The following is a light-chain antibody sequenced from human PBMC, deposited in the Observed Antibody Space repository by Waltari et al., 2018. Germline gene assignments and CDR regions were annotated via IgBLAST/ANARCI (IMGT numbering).Light chain of an antibody. CDR1: SSNIGRNS. CDR2: RTA. Sequence: QSLLTQPPSISGAPGQMVTISCSGGSSNIGRNSVNWYEQVPGTAPKLLMFRTAPRPSGVSDRFSGSKSVTSASLAITGLLSADETDYICAAWDDSLNAWIFGGGTRPTVL. CDR3: AAWDDSLNAWI. J-gene: IGLJ3*02. V-gene: IGLV1-44*01.